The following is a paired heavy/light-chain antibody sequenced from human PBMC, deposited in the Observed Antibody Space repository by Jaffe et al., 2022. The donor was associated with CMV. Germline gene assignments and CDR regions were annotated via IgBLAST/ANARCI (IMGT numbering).Heavy chain of an antibody. CDR1: GYTFTNYW. CDR2: IYPGDSDT. V-gene: IGHV5-51*01. J-gene: IGHJ3*02. D-gene: IGHD1-26*01. CDR3: ARRNGILNAFDI. Sequence: EVQLVQSGAEVKKPGESLKISCKGSGYTFTNYWIGWVRQMPGKGLEYMGVIYPGDSDTRYSPSFQGQVTISADKSISTAYLQLSSLKASDTAMYYCARRNGILNAFDIWGQGTMVTVSS.
Light chain of an antibody. CDR2: STA. J-gene: IGLJ3*02. Sequence: QTVVTQEPSLTVSPGQTVTLTCASSTGAVTSGYYPNWFQQKPGQAPRALIYSTANKYSWTPARFSGSLLGGKAALTLSGVQPEDEAEYYCLLYSGGGVFGGGTKLTVL. CDR3: LLYSGGGV. CDR1: TGAVTSGYY. V-gene: IGLV7-43*01.